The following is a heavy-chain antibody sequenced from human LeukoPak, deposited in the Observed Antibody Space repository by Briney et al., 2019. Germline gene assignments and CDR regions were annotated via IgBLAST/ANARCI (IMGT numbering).Heavy chain of an antibody. V-gene: IGHV4-34*12. CDR1: GGSFSAYC. CDR3: ARDRNPTTNNWFDP. CDR2: IIHSETT. J-gene: IGHJ5*02. Sequence: SETLSLTCAVYGGSFSAYCWSWLRQPPGKRLEWFGEIIHSETTYYNPSLKSRVTISIDTSKKQFSLKLSSVTAADTAVYYCARDRNPTTNNWFDPWGQGTLVTVSS. D-gene: IGHD1-14*01.